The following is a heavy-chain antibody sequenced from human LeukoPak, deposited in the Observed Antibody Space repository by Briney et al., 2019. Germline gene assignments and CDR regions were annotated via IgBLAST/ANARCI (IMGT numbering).Heavy chain of an antibody. D-gene: IGHD3-22*01. CDR3: ASRKENFYDSSGNN. CDR1: GFTFSSSA. CDR2: ISGNGGST. J-gene: IGHJ4*02. Sequence: GGSLRLSCAASGFTFSSSAMSWVRQAPGKGLEWVSAISGNGGSTYYADSVKGRFTISRDNSKNTLYLQMNSLRAEDTAVYFCASRKENFYDSSGNNWGQGTLVTVSS. V-gene: IGHV3-23*01.